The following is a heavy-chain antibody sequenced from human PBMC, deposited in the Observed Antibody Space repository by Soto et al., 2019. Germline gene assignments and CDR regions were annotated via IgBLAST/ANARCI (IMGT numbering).Heavy chain of an antibody. J-gene: IGHJ4*02. CDR3: AREYMGYCSGGSCRYFDY. CDR1: GGSVSSGGHY. D-gene: IGHD2-15*01. V-gene: IGHV4-61*08. Sequence: QVQLQESGPGLVKASVTLSLTCTVSGGSVSSGGHYWSWIRQPPGKGLEWIGYIYYSGSTKYNPSLKSRVTMSVDTSMKQFSLKLNSVTAADTAVYYCAREYMGYCSGGSCRYFDYWGQGTLVTVSS. CDR2: IYYSGST.